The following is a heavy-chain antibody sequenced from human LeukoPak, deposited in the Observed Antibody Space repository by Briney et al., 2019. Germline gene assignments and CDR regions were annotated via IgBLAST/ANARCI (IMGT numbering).Heavy chain of an antibody. CDR3: ARPLGAEGAFDI. CDR2: ISSRSSYI. V-gene: IGHV3-21*01. J-gene: IGHJ3*02. CDR1: GFTFSSYS. Sequence: PGGSLRLSCAASGFTFSSYSMNWVRQAPGKGLEWVSSISSRSSYIYYADSVKGRFTISRDNAKNSLYLQMNSLRAEDTAVYYCARPLGAEGAFDIWGQGTMVSVSS. D-gene: IGHD3-10*01.